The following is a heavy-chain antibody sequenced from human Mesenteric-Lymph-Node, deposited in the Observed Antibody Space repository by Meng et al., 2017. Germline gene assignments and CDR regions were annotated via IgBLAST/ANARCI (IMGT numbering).Heavy chain of an antibody. CDR2: ISSSPSTT. D-gene: IGHD3-10*01. CDR1: GFTFNNYA. J-gene: IGHJ6*02. V-gene: IGHV3-23*01. CDR3: AREVGVRGFMDV. Sequence: GESLKISCAASGFTFNNYAMSWVRQVPGKGLEWVSHISSSPSTTYYADSVKGRFTVSRDNSRSTLYLQMNSLRTEDTAVYFCAREVGVRGFMDVWGQGTTVTVSS.